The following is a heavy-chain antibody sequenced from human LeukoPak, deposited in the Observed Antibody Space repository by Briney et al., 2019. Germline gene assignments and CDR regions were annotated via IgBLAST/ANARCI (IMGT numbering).Heavy chain of an antibody. CDR3: AKERSGWYYDY. CDR2: ISGSGDNT. V-gene: IGHV3-23*01. D-gene: IGHD6-19*01. J-gene: IGHJ4*02. Sequence: GGSLRLSCAASGFTFSSYAMHWVRQAPGKGLEWVSAISGSGDNTYHADSVKGRFSISRDNSKSTLYLQMNSLRAEDTAVYYCAKERSGWYYDYWGQGTLVTVSS. CDR1: GFTFSSYA.